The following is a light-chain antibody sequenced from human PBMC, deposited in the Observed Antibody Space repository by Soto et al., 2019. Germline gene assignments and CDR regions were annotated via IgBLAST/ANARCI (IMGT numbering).Light chain of an antibody. V-gene: IGKV1-5*03. CDR2: KAS. CDR1: QSLSYW. J-gene: IGKJ2*01. CDR3: QQYDRFPYP. Sequence: DIQMTQSPSTLSASVGDTVTITCRASQSLSYWLAWYQQKPGQAPKLLIRKASTLESGLPSRFSGSGSGTDFTLTISSMQPDDFATFYCQQYDRFPYPFGQGTKLEIK.